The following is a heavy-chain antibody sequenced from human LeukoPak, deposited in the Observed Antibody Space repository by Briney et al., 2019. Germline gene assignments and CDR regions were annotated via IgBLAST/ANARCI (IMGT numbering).Heavy chain of an antibody. CDR3: ARGGRIDWYFDL. J-gene: IGHJ2*01. Sequence: SQTLSLTCTVSGGSISSGSYYWSWIRQPAGKGLEWIGRIYSSGSTNYNPSLKSRVTISVDTSKNQFSLKLSSVTAADTAVYYCARGGRIDWYFDLWGRGTLVTVSS. CDR1: GGSISSGSYY. CDR2: IYSSGST. V-gene: IGHV4-61*02. D-gene: IGHD2/OR15-2a*01.